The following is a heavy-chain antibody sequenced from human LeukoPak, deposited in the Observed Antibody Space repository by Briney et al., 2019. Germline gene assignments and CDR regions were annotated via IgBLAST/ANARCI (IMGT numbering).Heavy chain of an antibody. D-gene: IGHD2-15*01. J-gene: IGHJ4*02. CDR1: GYTFTGYD. V-gene: IGHV1-8*01. Sequence: ASVKVSCKASGYTFTGYDINWVRQATGQGLEWMGWMNPNSGNTGYAQKFQGRVTMTRNTSISTAYMELSSLRSEDTAVYYCARAVCSGGSCYPDYWGQGTLVTVSS. CDR3: ARAVCSGGSCYPDY. CDR2: MNPNSGNT.